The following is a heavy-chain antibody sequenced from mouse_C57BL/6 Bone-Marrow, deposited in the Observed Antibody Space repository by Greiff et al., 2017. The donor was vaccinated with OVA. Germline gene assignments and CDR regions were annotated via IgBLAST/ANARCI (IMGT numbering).Heavy chain of an antibody. D-gene: IGHD1-1*01. Sequence: QVQLQQSGPGLVAPSQSLSITCTVPGFSFTSYGVDWVRQPPGKGLEWLGVLWGGGSTNYNSALMSRLSISKDNSKSQVFLKMNSLQTDDIAMYYCAKRDYYGSSWYFDVWGTGTTVTVSS. CDR2: LWGGGST. CDR3: AKRDYYGSSWYFDV. J-gene: IGHJ1*03. V-gene: IGHV2-9*01. CDR1: GFSFTSYG.